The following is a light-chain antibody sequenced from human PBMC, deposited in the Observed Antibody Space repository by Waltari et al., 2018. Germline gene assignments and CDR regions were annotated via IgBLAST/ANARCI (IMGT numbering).Light chain of an antibody. V-gene: IGKV1-5*03. J-gene: IGKJ5*01. Sequence: DIQMTQSPSTLSASVGDRVTITCRASQSVGSWLAWYHQKPGKAPKLLIYETSSLESGVPSRFSGSGSGTEFSLTINSLQPDDFATYYCQQYNSYSSTTFGQGTRLEIK. CDR2: ETS. CDR3: QQYNSYSSTT. CDR1: QSVGSW.